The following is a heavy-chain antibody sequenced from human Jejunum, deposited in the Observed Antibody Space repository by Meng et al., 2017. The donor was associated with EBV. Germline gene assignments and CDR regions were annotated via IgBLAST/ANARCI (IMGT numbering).Heavy chain of an antibody. Sequence: QVELVQSGSELKKPGASVKVSCKASGYTFSRYAMNWVRQAPGQGLEWMGWINTRTGNPAYAQGFTGRFVFSLDTSVSTAYLQISSLKAEDTAVYYCASDISTATFGYWGQGTLVTASS. CDR3: ASDISTATFGY. CDR2: INTRTGNP. D-gene: IGHD2-21*02. J-gene: IGHJ4*02. CDR1: GYTFSRYA. V-gene: IGHV7-4-1*02.